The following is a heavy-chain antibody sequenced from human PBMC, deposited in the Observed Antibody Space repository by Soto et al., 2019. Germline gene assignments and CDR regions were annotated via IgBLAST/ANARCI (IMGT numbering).Heavy chain of an antibody. CDR1: GLTFRVAW. J-gene: IGHJ5*02. V-gene: IGHV3-15*01. CDR3: TSDYYGSGSYYFNWFDP. CDR2: IKSKSGGGTT. D-gene: IGHD3-10*01. Sequence: PGGSLRLSCAASGLTFRVAWMSWVRQSPGRGLEWVGRIKSKSGGGTTDYAAAVEGRFHISRDDSKKTLYLEMNSLKTEDTGVYYCTSDYYGSGSYYFNWFDPWGRGTLVTVLL.